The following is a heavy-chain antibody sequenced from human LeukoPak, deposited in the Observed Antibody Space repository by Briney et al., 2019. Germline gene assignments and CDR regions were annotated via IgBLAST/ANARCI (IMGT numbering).Heavy chain of an antibody. Sequence: GGSLRLSCGASGFSFSNYGMHWVRQAPGKGLEWLAVISYDGSNKYYADSVKGRFTISRDNSKNTLYLQMNSLRAEDTAVYYCAKDGTVGGYYGSGSYDYWGQGTLVTVSS. CDR1: GFSFSNYG. J-gene: IGHJ4*02. D-gene: IGHD3-10*01. V-gene: IGHV3-30*18. CDR2: ISYDGSNK. CDR3: AKDGTVGGYYGSGSYDY.